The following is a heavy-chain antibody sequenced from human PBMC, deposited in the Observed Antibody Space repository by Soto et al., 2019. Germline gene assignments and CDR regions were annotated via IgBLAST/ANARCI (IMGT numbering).Heavy chain of an antibody. CDR3: ARGDVVAGYYYYYGMDV. J-gene: IGHJ6*02. CDR2: IYPGDSDT. D-gene: IGHD5-12*01. CDR1: GYSFTSYW. V-gene: IGHV5-51*01. Sequence: GESLKISCKGSGYSFTSYWIGWVRQMPGKGLEWMGIIYPGDSDTRYSPSFQGQVTISADKSISTAYLQWSSLKASDTAMYYCARGDVVAGYYYYYGMDVWGQGTTVTVSS.